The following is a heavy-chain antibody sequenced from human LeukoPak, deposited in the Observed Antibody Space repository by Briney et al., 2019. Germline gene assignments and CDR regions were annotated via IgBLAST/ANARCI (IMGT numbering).Heavy chain of an antibody. Sequence: ASVKVSCKASGYTFTGYYMHWVRQAPGQGLEWMGWINPNSGGTNYAQKFQGRVTMTRDTSISTAYMELSRLRSDDTAVYYCARDLGATQTLFFDYWGQGTLVTVSS. CDR1: GYTFTGYY. J-gene: IGHJ4*02. D-gene: IGHD1-26*01. CDR2: INPNSGGT. CDR3: ARDLGATQTLFFDY. V-gene: IGHV1-2*02.